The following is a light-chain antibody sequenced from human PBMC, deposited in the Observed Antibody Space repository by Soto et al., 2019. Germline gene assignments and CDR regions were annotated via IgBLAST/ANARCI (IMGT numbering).Light chain of an antibody. Sequence: QSALTQPASVSASPGEPITISCPGTSRDVGSYRLVSWYQQHPGKAPKLIIYEDDERPSGVSNRFSGSKSGASAALAITGLQAEDEADYYCQSYDSSLGFVFGTGTKVTVL. CDR3: QSYDSSLGFV. J-gene: IGLJ1*01. CDR1: SRDVGSYRL. V-gene: IGLV2-14*02. CDR2: EDD.